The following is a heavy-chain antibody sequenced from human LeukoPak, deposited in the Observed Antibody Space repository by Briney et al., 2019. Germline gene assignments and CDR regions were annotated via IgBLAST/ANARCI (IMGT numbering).Heavy chain of an antibody. V-gene: IGHV3-15*01. D-gene: IGHD3-22*01. CDR1: GFTFSNAW. J-gene: IGHJ4*02. Sequence: GGSLRLSCAASGFTFSNAWMSWVRQAPGKGLEWVGRIKSKTDGGTTDYAAPVKGRFTISRDNAKNSLYLQMNSLRAEDTAVYYCAGPYDSSGYPDYWGQGTLVTVSS. CDR2: IKSKTDGGTT. CDR3: AGPYDSSGYPDY.